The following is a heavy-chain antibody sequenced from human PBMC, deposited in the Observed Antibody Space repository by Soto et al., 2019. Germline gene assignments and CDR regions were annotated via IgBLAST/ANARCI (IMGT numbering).Heavy chain of an antibody. CDR2: VYFVGNS. D-gene: IGHD2-2*01. CDR3: ARGIGYCSSINCYSSRRLRFDS. V-gene: IGHV4-39*01. CDR1: GDSISSASYF. J-gene: IGHJ4*02. Sequence: SETLSLTCTVSGDSISSASYFWGWIRQPPGKGLEWIGSVYFVGNSYYNPSLKSRVSISVDASKNQFSLRLSSMTAADTAVYYCARGIGYCSSINCYSSRRLRFDSWGQGTLVTVSS.